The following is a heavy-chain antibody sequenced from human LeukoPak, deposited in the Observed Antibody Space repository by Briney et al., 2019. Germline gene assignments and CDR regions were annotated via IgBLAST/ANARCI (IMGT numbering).Heavy chain of an antibody. D-gene: IGHD1-1*01. J-gene: IGHJ4*02. CDR1: GFTFSSYS. Sequence: GGSLRLSCAASGFTFSSYSMNWVRQAPGKGLEWVSSISSSSYIYYADSVKGRFTISRDNAKNSLYLQMNSLRAEDTAVYYCARDRGYNWNDRAFDYWGQGTLVTVSS. CDR2: ISSSSYI. V-gene: IGHV3-21*01. CDR3: ARDRGYNWNDRAFDY.